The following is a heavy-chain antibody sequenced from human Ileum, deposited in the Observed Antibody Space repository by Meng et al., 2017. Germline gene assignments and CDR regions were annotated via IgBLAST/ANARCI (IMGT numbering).Heavy chain of an antibody. D-gene: IGHD6-13*01. V-gene: IGHV3-11*01. CDR2: ISSSGSTR. J-gene: IGHJ4*02. Sequence: QVQLVESGGGLVKPGWSLRLYCAASGFTFSDYYMSWIRQAPGKGLEWVSYISSSGSTRYYADSVKGRFTISRDNAKNSLYLQMNSLRAEDTALYYCARGSAAGTFSYFDYWGQGTLVTVSS. CDR3: ARGSAAGTFSYFDY. CDR1: GFTFSDYY.